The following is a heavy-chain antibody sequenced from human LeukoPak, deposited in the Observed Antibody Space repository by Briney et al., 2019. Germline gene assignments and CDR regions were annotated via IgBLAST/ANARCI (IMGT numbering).Heavy chain of an antibody. Sequence: GGSLRLSCAASGFTVSLNYMTWVRQAPGKGLEWVSVMYGGGGTYYADSVKGRFTISRDNSKNTLYLQMNSLRAEDTAVYYCARDYKGYGHFDYWGQGTLVTVSS. CDR1: GFTVSLNY. J-gene: IGHJ4*02. D-gene: IGHD5-12*01. V-gene: IGHV3-66*02. CDR2: MYGGGGT. CDR3: ARDYKGYGHFDY.